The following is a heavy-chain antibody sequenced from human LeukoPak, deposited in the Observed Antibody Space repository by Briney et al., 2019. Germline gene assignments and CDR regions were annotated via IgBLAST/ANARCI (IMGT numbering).Heavy chain of an antibody. CDR3: ARASWISTADAVC. D-gene: IGHD2-2*03. J-gene: IGHJ4*02. CDR1: GFAFSRDA. CDR2: ISGSGGST. V-gene: IGHV3-23*01. Sequence: GWSLTLSCAASGFAFSRDAMSLVRQAPGKGLEWVSAISGSGGSTYYADSVKGRFTLSRDDSRNTVYLQLNNLRVEDTAIYYCARASWISTADAVCWGQGTQVTVSS.